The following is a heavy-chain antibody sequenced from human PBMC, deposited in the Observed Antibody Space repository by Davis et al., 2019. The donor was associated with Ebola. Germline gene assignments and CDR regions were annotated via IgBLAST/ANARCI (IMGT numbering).Heavy chain of an antibody. CDR3: ARLGYCSGGSCYGLDY. J-gene: IGHJ4*02. D-gene: IGHD2-15*01. CDR2: ISSSSSYT. CDR1: GFTFSDYY. Sequence: GEFLKTPCAASGFTFSDYYMSWIRPAPGKGLEWVSYISSSSSYTNYADSVKCRFTISRDKAKNSLYLQMNSLRAEDTAVYYCARLGYCSGGSCYGLDYWGQGTLVTVSS. V-gene: IGHV3-11*06.